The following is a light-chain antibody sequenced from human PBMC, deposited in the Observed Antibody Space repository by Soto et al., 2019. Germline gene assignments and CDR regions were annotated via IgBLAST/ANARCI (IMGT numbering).Light chain of an antibody. CDR3: QQYGSSPAWT. J-gene: IGKJ1*01. Sequence: EIVLTQSPGTLSLSPGERATLSCRASQSVSSSYLAWYQQKPGQAPRLLIYGASSSATGIPDRFSGSGSGTDFTLTISRLEPEDFAVYYCQQYGSSPAWTFGQVTKVEIQ. CDR1: QSVSSSY. V-gene: IGKV3-20*01. CDR2: GAS.